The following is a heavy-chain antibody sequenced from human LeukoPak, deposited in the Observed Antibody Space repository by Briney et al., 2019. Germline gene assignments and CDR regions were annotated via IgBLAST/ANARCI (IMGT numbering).Heavy chain of an antibody. CDR1: GDTFTGYY. J-gene: IGHJ5*02. Sequence: GASVKVSCTASGDTFTGYYMHWVRQAPGQGLEWMGWINPNSGGTNYAQKFQGRVTMTRDTAISTAYMELSRLRSDDTAVYYCAREGSGSYGVSWFDPWGQGTLVTVSS. CDR3: AREGSGSYGVSWFDP. CDR2: INPNSGGT. V-gene: IGHV1-2*02. D-gene: IGHD3-10*01.